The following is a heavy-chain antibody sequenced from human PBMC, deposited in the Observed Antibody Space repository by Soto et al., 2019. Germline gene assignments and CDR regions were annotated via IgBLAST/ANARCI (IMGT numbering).Heavy chain of an antibody. CDR1: RFTFSSYW. Sequence: EVQLVESGGGLVQPGGPLRLSCAASRFTFSSYWMHWVRQAPGKGLVWVSRINSDGSSTSYAGSVEGRVNISRDNAKNTLYLQMDSLGAEDTAVYYCAGFYYDSSYPNWGQGTLVTVSS. CDR3: AGFYYDSSYPN. J-gene: IGHJ4*02. V-gene: IGHV3-74*01. D-gene: IGHD3-22*01. CDR2: INSDGSST.